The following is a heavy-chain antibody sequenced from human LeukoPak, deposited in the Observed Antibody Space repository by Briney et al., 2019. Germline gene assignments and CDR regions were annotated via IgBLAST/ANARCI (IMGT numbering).Heavy chain of an antibody. CDR3: ARASGCPGSSCYSGYFDC. CDR1: GGSISSGGSY. D-gene: IGHD2-2*01. J-gene: IGHJ4*02. Sequence: ASETLSLTCSVSGGSISSGGSYWSWIRQHPGKGLEWIGYIFYRGNSYYNPSLKSRVTISIDTSKSQFSLRLSSVTAADTAVYYCARASGCPGSSCYSGYFDCWGQGTLVTVSS. V-gene: IGHV4-31*03. CDR2: IFYRGNS.